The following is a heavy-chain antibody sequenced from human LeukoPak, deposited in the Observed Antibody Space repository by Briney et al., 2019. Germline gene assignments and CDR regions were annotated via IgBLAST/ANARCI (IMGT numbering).Heavy chain of an antibody. CDR2: ISSSSSYI. V-gene: IGHV3-21*01. CDR3: AREEVEYYFDY. J-gene: IGHJ4*02. CDR1: GFTFSSYS. Sequence: GGSLRLSCAASGFTFSSYSMNWVRQAPGKGLEWVSSISSSSSYIYYADSVKGRFTISRDNAKNSLYLQVNSLRAEDTAVYYCAREEVEYYFDYWGQGTLVTVSS.